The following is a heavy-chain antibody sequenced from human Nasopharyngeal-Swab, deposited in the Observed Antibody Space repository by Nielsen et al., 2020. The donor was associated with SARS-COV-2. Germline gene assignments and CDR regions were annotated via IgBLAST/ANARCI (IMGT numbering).Heavy chain of an antibody. CDR1: GYSISSGYY. D-gene: IGHD3-3*01. CDR3: ARRYGDFWSGHYFDY. J-gene: IGHJ4*02. V-gene: IGHV4-38-2*01. CDR2: IYHSGST. Sequence: SETLSLTCAVSGYSISSGYYWGWIRQPPGKGLEWIGSIYHSGSTYYNPSLKSRVTISVDTSKNQFSLKLSSVTAADTAVYYRARRYGDFWSGHYFDYWGQGTLVTVSS.